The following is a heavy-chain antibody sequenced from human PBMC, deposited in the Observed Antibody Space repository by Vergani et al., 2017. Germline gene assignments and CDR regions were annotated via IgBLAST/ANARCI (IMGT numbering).Heavy chain of an antibody. CDR2: IDHTGRP. J-gene: IGHJ6*03. CDR3: ARVNTETNGHLYYYYYMDV. Sequence: QVQLQQWGGGLLKPSETLSLTCVVNGGSFTSYHWTWIRQSPGEGLGWVGDIDHTGRPDHNPSLKSRLTMSVDKSRNPFSLTLNSVTATDTAIYFCARVNTETNGHLYYYYYMDVWGQGTAVTVS. V-gene: IGHV4-34*01. CDR1: GGSFTSYH. D-gene: IGHD4-11*01.